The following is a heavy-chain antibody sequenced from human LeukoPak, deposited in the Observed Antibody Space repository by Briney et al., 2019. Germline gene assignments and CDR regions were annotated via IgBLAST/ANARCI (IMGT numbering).Heavy chain of an antibody. Sequence: PSAPLHLTCTVSGGSISSYYWSWIRQPPGKGLERIGYIYYSGSTNYNPSLKSRVTISVDTPKHQFSMKLSSVTAADTAVYYCARLYDFWTGYYFDYWGQGTLVTVSS. V-gene: IGHV4-59*07. CDR2: IYYSGST. CDR1: GGSISSYY. D-gene: IGHD3-3*01. CDR3: ARLYDFWTGYYFDY. J-gene: IGHJ4*02.